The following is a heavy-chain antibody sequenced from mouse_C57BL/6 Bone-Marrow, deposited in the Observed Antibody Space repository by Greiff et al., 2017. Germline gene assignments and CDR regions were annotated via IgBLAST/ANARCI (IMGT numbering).Heavy chain of an antibody. Sequence: EVQLKESGGDLVKPGGSLKLSCAASGFTFSSYGMSWVRQTPDKRLEWVATISSGGSYTYYPDSVKGRFTISRDNAKNTLYLQMSSLKSEDTAMYYCARRGGNYGAWFAYWGQGTLVTVSA. J-gene: IGHJ3*01. CDR2: ISSGGSYT. V-gene: IGHV5-6*01. D-gene: IGHD2-1*01. CDR1: GFTFSSYG. CDR3: ARRGGNYGAWFAY.